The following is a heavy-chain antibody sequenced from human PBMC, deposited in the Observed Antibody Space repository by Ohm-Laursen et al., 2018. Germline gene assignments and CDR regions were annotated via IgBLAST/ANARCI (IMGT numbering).Heavy chain of an antibody. V-gene: IGHV1-8*01. CDR3: ARGLYDYYDSSGYSYWFDP. CDR2: MNPNSGNT. J-gene: IGHJ5*02. Sequence: EASVKVSCKASGYTFTSYDINWVRQATGQGLEWMGWMNPNSGNTGYAQKFQGRVTMTRNTSISTAYMELSSLRSEDTAVYYCARGLYDYYDSSGYSYWFDPWGQGTLVTVSS. CDR1: GYTFTSYD. D-gene: IGHD3-22*01.